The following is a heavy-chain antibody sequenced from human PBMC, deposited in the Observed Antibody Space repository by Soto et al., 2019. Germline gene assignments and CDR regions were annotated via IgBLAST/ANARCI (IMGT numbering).Heavy chain of an antibody. J-gene: IGHJ4*02. V-gene: IGHV1-3*01. D-gene: IGHD3-10*01. CDR1: GYTFGDYA. CDR2: INSGNGNI. Sequence: QVQLVQSGAEVKKPGASVKVSCKASGYTFGDYAIHWVRQAPGQRPECMGWINSGNGNIKYSQSFQGRLTFTGDISASTVYMELSSLRPEDTAVYVCARDGGLTTMIRGDTIVDYWGQGTLVTVSS. CDR3: ARDGGLTTMIRGDTIVDY.